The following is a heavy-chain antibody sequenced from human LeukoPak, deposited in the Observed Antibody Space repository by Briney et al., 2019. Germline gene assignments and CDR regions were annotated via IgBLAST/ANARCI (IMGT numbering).Heavy chain of an antibody. J-gene: IGHJ6*02. CDR2: ITSSSSTI. D-gene: IGHD6-13*01. CDR3: AKTASGPNYYYGLDV. Sequence: GGSLRLSCAASGFTFTSYSMNWVRQAPGKGLEWVSYITSSSSTIYYADSVKGRFTISRDNAKNSLYLQMNSLRADDTAVYYCAKTASGPNYYYGLDVWGQGTTVSVSS. V-gene: IGHV3-48*04. CDR1: GFTFTSYS.